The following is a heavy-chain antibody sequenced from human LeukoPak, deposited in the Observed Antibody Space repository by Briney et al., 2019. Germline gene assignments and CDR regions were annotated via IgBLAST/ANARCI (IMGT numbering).Heavy chain of an antibody. Sequence: GGSLRLSCAASGFTFNIYTMTWVRQAPGKGLEWVSSIGSSSRYIYYADSVKGRFTISRDNDKNSVYLQMNSLRAENTAVYYCVNSLGGNDNWGQGSLVTVSS. D-gene: IGHD2-21*01. CDR2: IGSSSRYI. V-gene: IGHV3-21*01. CDR1: GFTFNIYT. CDR3: VNSLGGNDN. J-gene: IGHJ4*02.